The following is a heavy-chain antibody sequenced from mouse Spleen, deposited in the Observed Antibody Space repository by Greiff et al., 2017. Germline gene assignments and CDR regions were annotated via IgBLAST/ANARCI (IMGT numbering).Heavy chain of an antibody. V-gene: IGHV1-9*01. CDR3: ARGGPYYGNYGAMDY. J-gene: IGHJ4*01. D-gene: IGHD2-10*01. CDR2: ILPGSGST. CDR1: GYTFTGYW. Sequence: LVKPGASVKLACKATGYTFTGYWIEWVKQRPGHGLEWIGEILPGSGSTNYNEKFKGKATFTADTSSNTAYMQLSSLTTEDSAIYYCARGGPYYGNYGAMDYWGQGTSVTVSS.